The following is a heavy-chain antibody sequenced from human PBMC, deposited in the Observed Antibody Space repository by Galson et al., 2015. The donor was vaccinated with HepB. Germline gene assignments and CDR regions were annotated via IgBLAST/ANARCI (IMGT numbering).Heavy chain of an antibody. Sequence: SLRLSCAASGFTFDDYTMHWVRQAPGKGLEWVSLISWDGGSTYYADSVKGRFTISRDNSKNSLYLQMNSLRTEDTALYYCAKVSQGYSYGGYFDYWGQGTLVTVSS. CDR1: GFTFDDYT. CDR2: ISWDGGST. J-gene: IGHJ4*02. V-gene: IGHV3-43*01. D-gene: IGHD5-18*01. CDR3: AKVSQGYSYGGYFDY.